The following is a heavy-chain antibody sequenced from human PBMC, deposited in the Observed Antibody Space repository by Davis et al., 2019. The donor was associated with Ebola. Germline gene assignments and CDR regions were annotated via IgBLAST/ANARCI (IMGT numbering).Heavy chain of an antibody. J-gene: IGHJ6*02. Sequence: PGGSLRLSCAASGFTFSSYDMHWVRQATGKGLEWVSAIGTAGDTYYPGSVKSRFTISRENAKNSLYLQMNSLRAGDTAVYYCARAGEGETMDVWGQGTTVTVSS. V-gene: IGHV3-13*01. CDR3: ARAGEGETMDV. CDR1: GFTFSSYD. CDR2: IGTAGDT. D-gene: IGHD3-16*01.